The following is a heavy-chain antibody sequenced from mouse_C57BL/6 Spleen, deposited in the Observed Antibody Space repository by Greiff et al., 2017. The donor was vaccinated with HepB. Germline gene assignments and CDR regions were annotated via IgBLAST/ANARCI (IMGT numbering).Heavy chain of an antibody. CDR3: ARGDYGSGNYFDY. V-gene: IGHV1-63*01. D-gene: IGHD1-1*01. CDR2: IYPGGGYT. J-gene: IGHJ2*01. Sequence: VQLQQSGAELVRPGTSVKMSCKASGYTFTNYWIGWAKQRPGHGLEWIGDIYPGGGYTNYNEKFKGKATLTADKSSSTAYMQFSSLTSEDSAIYYGARGDYGSGNYFDYWGQGTTLTVSS. CDR1: GYTFTNYW.